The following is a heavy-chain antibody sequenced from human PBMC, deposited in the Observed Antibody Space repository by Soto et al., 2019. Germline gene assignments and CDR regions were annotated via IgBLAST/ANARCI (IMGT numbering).Heavy chain of an antibody. CDR2: ISVSDAFI. CDR1: GFNVGAFA. Sequence: EVQLLESGGDLVQPGGSLRLSCAASGFNVGAFAVNWVRQAPGKGLEWVSGISVSDAFIYYADSVRGRFSICRDASENILYLQMNSLRVDDTALYYCTRETVAGITGLDYWGPGTLVTVSS. V-gene: IGHV3-23*01. CDR3: TRETVAGITGLDY. J-gene: IGHJ4*02. D-gene: IGHD1-20*01.